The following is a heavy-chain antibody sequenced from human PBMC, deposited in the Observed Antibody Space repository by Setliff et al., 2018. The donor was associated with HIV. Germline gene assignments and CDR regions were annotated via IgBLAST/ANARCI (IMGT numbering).Heavy chain of an antibody. CDR3: ARDPTYSSSWYYFDY. D-gene: IGHD6-13*01. V-gene: IGHV3-11*01. CDR2: ISSRGRTI. CDR1: GFPFSDYY. Sequence: SLSLSCAASGFPFSDYYMSWIRQAPGKGLEWLSYISSRGRTISYADSVKGRFTISRENAKNSLYLQMNRLRAEDTAVYYCARDPTYSSSWYYFDYWGQGTLVTVSS. J-gene: IGHJ4*02.